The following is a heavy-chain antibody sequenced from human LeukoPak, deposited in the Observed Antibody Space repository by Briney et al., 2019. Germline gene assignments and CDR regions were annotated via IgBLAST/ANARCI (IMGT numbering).Heavy chain of an antibody. J-gene: IGHJ4*02. Sequence: ASVKVSYKASGYTFTGYYIHWVRQAPGQGLEWVGWINPNSGGTNYAQKFQGRVTMTRDTSISTAYMELSRLRSDDTAVYYCARGEYSSALLDYWGQGTLVTVSS. V-gene: IGHV1-2*02. CDR2: INPNSGGT. CDR3: ARGEYSSALLDY. D-gene: IGHD6-19*01. CDR1: GYTFTGYY.